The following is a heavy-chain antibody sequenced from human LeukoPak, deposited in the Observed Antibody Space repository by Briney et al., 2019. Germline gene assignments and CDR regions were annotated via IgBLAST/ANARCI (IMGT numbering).Heavy chain of an antibody. J-gene: IGHJ2*01. D-gene: IGHD2-21*01. Sequence: PSETLSLTCAVYGGSVSGHFWTRIRQPPEKGLEWIGEINHNVNINYNPSLKSRVTISVDTSKNQFSLKLTSVTAADTAVYYCARITYCGGGDCRHFDVWGRGTLVTVSS. CDR3: ARITYCGGGDCRHFDV. CDR1: GGSVSGHF. CDR2: INHNVNI. V-gene: IGHV4-34*01.